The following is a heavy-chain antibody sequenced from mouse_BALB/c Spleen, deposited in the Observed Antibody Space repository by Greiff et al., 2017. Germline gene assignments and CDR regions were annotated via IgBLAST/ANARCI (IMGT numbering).Heavy chain of an antibody. V-gene: IGHV5-4*02. CDR2: ISDGGSYT. J-gene: IGHJ1*01. D-gene: IGHD1-1*01. Sequence: EVQGVESGGGLVKPGGSLKLSCAASGFTFSDYYMYWVRQTPEKRLEWVATISDGGSYTYYPDSVKGRFTISRDNAKNNLYLQMSSLKSEDTAMYYCARDAYYYGSSYRYFDVWGAGTTVTVSS. CDR3: ARDAYYYGSSYRYFDV. CDR1: GFTFSDYY.